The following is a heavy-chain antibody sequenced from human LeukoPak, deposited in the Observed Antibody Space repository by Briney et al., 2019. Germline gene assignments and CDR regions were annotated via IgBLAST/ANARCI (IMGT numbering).Heavy chain of an antibody. J-gene: IGHJ4*02. CDR3: ARPFSVWLLFAYFDY. CDR2: IRYDGSNK. D-gene: IGHD3-3*01. CDR1: RFTFSRYG. V-gene: IGHV3-30*02. Sequence: GGSLRLSCAASRFTFSRYGMHWVRQAPGKGLEWVAFIRYDGSNKHYADSVKGRFTISRDNSKNTLYLQMNSLRAEDTAVYYCARPFSVWLLFAYFDYWGQGTLVTVSS.